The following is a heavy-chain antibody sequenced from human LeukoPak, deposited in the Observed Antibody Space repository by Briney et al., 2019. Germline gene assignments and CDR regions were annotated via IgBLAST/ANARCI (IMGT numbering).Heavy chain of an antibody. V-gene: IGHV3-48*01. CDR1: GFTFSSYS. CDR3: ARDPEVMATITGYFDY. J-gene: IGHJ4*02. D-gene: IGHD5-24*01. CDR2: ISSSSSTI. Sequence: GGSLRLSCAASGFTFSSYSMNWVRQAPGKGLEWVSYISSSSSTIYYADSVKGRFTISRDNSKNTLYLQMNSLRAEDTAVYYCARDPEVMATITGYFDYWGQGTLVTVSS.